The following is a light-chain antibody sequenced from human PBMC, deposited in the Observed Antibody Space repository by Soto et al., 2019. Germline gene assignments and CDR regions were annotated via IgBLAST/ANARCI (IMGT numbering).Light chain of an antibody. CDR1: QAVGAF. Sequence: DIQMTQSPSTLSASVGDRVTVTCRASQAVGAFLAWYHQKPGQAPKLLIYLASRLQRGVPSRFIGSGSGTDFSLTISGLQPDDFATYFCQQYNSNSFYSFGQGTKLEIK. CDR3: QQYNSNSFYS. J-gene: IGKJ2*03. V-gene: IGKV1-5*03. CDR2: LAS.